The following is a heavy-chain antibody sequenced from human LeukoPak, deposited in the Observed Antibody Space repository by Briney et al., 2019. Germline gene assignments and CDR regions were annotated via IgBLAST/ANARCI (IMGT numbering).Heavy chain of an antibody. CDR1: GFTFSNYG. V-gene: IGHV3-30*18. CDR3: AKDSSVWVVGAISFFDY. D-gene: IGHD1-26*01. J-gene: IGHJ4*02. CDR2: ISYDGSTK. Sequence: PGGSLRLSCAASGFTFSNYGMHWVRQAPGKGLEWVAAISYDGSTKYYADSVKGRFTSSRDNSKSTLYLQMNSLRPEDTAVYYCAKDSSVWVVGAISFFDYWGQGTLVTVSS.